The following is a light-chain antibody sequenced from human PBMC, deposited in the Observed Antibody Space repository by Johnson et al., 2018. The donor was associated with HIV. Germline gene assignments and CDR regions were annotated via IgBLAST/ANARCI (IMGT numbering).Light chain of an antibody. CDR2: DNN. Sequence: HSVLTQPPSVSAAPGQKVTISCSGSSSNIGDNYVSWYQQLPGTAPKLLIYDNNKRPSGIPDRFSGSKSGTSATLGITGLQNGDEADDYCGTWDSSLSAGGVFGTGTKVTVL. CDR3: GTWDSSLSAGGV. V-gene: IGLV1-51*01. CDR1: SSNIGDNY. J-gene: IGLJ1*01.